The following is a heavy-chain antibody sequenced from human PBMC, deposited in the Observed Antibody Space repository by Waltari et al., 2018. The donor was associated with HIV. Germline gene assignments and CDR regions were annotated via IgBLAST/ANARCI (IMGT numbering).Heavy chain of an antibody. CDR1: GFSFSSLW. CDR3: ARAER. V-gene: IGHV3-7*01. J-gene: IGHJ4*02. Sequence: EVRLVESGGGLVQPGGSLRLSCAASGFSFSSLWMSWVCQAPGKGPECVANINEDGSKKYHVESVEGRFTISRDNAKNLLYLQMNSLRPEDTAVYYCARAERWGQGVLVTVTS. CDR2: INEDGSKK.